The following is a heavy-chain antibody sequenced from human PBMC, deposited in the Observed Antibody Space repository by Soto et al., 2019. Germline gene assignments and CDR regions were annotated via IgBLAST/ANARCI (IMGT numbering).Heavy chain of an antibody. CDR1: GFTFDDYT. Sequence: GGSLRLSCAASGFTFDDYTMHWVRQAPGKGLEWVSLISWDGGSTCYADSVKGRFTISRDNSKNSLYLQMNSLRTEDTALYYCAKDSGDDILTGYYLGYGMDVWGQGTTVTVSS. CDR3: AKDSGDDILTGYYLGYGMDV. V-gene: IGHV3-43*01. D-gene: IGHD3-9*01. CDR2: ISWDGGST. J-gene: IGHJ6*02.